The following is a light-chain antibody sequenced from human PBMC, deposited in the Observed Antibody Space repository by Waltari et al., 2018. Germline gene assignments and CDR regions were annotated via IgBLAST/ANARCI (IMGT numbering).Light chain of an antibody. CDR3: QQRSSWPLT. CDR2: EAS. V-gene: IGKV3-11*01. J-gene: IGKJ4*01. CDR1: QTVSNF. Sequence: EIVLTQSPATLSLSPGERASLSCRASQTVSNFLAWFQQKPGQPPRLLIYEASYLASKTPARFSGSGSGTDFTLTISSLEPEDVAVYYCQQRSSWPLTFGGGTKVEI.